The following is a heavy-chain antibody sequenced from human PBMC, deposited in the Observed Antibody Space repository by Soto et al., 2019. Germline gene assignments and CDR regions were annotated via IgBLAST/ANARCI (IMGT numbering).Heavy chain of an antibody. J-gene: IGHJ1*01. V-gene: IGHV4-30-4*01. D-gene: IGHD3-22*01. Sequence: ASETLSLNYTVSGGSISSGYYYWSWIRQPPGKGLEWTGDILYSGSTYYNPSLKSRVTISVDTSKNQFSLKLSSVTAADTAVYYCASYDSSGYSAEYFQHWGQGTLVTVS. CDR1: GGSISSGYYY. CDR2: ILYSGST. CDR3: ASYDSSGYSAEYFQH.